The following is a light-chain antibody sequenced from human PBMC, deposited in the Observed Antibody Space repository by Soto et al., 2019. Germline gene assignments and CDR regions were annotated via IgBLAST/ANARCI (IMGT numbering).Light chain of an antibody. Sequence: QSALTQPACVSWSPGQSITISCTGTSSNVGSYKLVSWYQQHPGKAPKLMIFEVNKRPSGVSNRFSGSKSGNTASLTISGLKVEDEADYYCCSSGGSPTYVFGTGTKATVL. CDR1: SSNVGSYKL. CDR2: EVN. V-gene: IGLV2-23*02. J-gene: IGLJ1*01. CDR3: CSSGGSPTYV.